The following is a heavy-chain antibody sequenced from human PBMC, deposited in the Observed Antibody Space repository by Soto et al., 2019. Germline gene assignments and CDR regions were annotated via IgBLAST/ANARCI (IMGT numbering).Heavy chain of an antibody. Sequence: LRLSCAASGVTLSSCATSLVRHAPGKGLEWVSAISGSGGSTYYADSVKGRFTISRDNSKNTLYLQMNSLRAEDTAVYYCAKDRVPAAIPNYYYYGMDVWGQGTTVTVSS. D-gene: IGHD2-2*02. J-gene: IGHJ6*02. CDR2: ISGSGGST. V-gene: IGHV3-23*01. CDR1: GVTLSSCA. CDR3: AKDRVPAAIPNYYYYGMDV.